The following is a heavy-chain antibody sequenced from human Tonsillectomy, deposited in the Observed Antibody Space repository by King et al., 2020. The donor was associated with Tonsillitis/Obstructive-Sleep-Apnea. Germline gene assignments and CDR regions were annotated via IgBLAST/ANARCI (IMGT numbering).Heavy chain of an antibody. Sequence: QLVQSGGGLIQPGGSLRLSCAASGLTVMANYMTWVRQAPGKGLEWVSVIYAAGSTNYADSVTGRFTISRDSSKNTVDLQMKSLRDEDTAVYYCASGETWLSTWGQGTLVTVSS. CDR1: GLTVMANY. CDR3: ASGETWLST. V-gene: IGHV3-53*01. CDR2: IYAAGST. J-gene: IGHJ5*02. D-gene: IGHD5-24*01.